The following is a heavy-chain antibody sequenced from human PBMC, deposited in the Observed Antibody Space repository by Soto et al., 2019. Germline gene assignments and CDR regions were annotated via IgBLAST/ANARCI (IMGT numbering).Heavy chain of an antibody. V-gene: IGHV1-18*01. J-gene: IGHJ6*02. Sequence: ASVKVSCNSSVYTFTIYGIIWVRQAPGQGLEWMGWISAYNGNTNYAQKLQGRVTMTTDTSTSTAYMELRSLRSDDTAVYYCARDGKTYYDILTGYALADYYYGMDVWVQGTTVTVSS. CDR2: ISAYNGNT. CDR1: VYTFTIYG. D-gene: IGHD3-9*01. CDR3: ARDGKTYYDILTGYALADYYYGMDV.